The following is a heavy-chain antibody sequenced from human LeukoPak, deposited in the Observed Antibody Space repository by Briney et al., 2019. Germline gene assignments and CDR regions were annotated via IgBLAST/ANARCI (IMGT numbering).Heavy chain of an antibody. D-gene: IGHD3-10*01. CDR1: GYIFTTYG. Sequence: ASVKVSCKTSGYIFTTYGISWERQAPGQGLEWMGWISAYNGNTNHAQKFQGRVTMTTDTSTSTAYMELRSLTSDDTAVYYCARRSYYSGSRDYRGGDYWGQGTLVTVSS. V-gene: IGHV1-18*01. J-gene: IGHJ4*02. CDR2: ISAYNGNT. CDR3: ARRSYYSGSRDYRGGDY.